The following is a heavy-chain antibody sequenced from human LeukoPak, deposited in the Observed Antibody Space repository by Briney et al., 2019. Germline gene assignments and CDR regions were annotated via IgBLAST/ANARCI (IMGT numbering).Heavy chain of an antibody. Sequence: GRSLRLSCAASGFTFSSYGMHWVRQAPGKGLEWVSVIYSGGSTYYADSVKGRFTISRDNSKNTLYLQMNSLRAEDTAVYYCARERASSWYGCFAPGAQGTLVTVP. J-gene: IGHJ5*02. CDR1: GFTFSSYG. V-gene: IGHV3-53*01. CDR3: ARERASSWYGCFAP. D-gene: IGHD6-13*01. CDR2: IYSGGST.